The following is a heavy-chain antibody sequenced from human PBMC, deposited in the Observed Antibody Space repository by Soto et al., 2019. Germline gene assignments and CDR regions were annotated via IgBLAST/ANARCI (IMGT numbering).Heavy chain of an antibody. D-gene: IGHD3-3*01. Sequence: SSVKVSCKASGYTFTGYYFHCVPQAPRQPLEWIAYIKLPSGGTKYTRSFKGRVTMTSDPPIRTAYMALKTVRSDETAVYYCARGGGTILAPLPWGPGNMVTVSS. V-gene: IGHV1-2*02. CDR2: IKLPSGGT. CDR1: GYTFTGYY. J-gene: IGHJ5*02. CDR3: ARGGGTILAPLP.